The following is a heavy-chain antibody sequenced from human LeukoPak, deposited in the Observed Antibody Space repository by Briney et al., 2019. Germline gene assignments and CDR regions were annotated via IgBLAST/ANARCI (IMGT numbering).Heavy chain of an antibody. V-gene: IGHV3-7*01. D-gene: IGHD3-22*01. Sequence: PGGSLRLSCVVSGSLFIPSWMSWVRQAPGKGLEWVANIKQDGSEQYYVDSVKGRFTISRDNAKNSLYLQMNSLRAEDTAVYYCAREGDTSNYLDYWGQGTLVTVSS. CDR3: AREGDTSNYLDY. CDR2: IKQDGSEQ. J-gene: IGHJ4*02. CDR1: GSLFIPSW.